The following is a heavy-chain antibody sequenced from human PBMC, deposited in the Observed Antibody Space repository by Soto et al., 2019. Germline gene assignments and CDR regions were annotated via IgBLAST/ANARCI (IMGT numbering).Heavy chain of an antibody. Sequence: LSLTCTVSGGSISSYYWSWIRQPPGKGLEWIGYIYYSGSTNYNPSLKSRVTISVDTSKNQFSLKLSSVTAADTAVYYCARTTLICSGGSCYVNWFDPWGQGTLVTVSS. J-gene: IGHJ5*02. CDR3: ARTTLICSGGSCYVNWFDP. CDR2: IYYSGST. CDR1: GGSISSYY. D-gene: IGHD2-15*01. V-gene: IGHV4-59*08.